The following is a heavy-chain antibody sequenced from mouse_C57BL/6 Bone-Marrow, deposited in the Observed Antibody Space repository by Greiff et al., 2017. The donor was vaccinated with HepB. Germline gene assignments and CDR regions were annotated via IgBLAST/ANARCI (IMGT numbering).Heavy chain of an antibody. CDR3: ARKGYAMDY. J-gene: IGHJ4*01. CDR2: INPNNGGT. Sequence: VQLQQSGPELVKPGASVKIPCKASGYTFTDYNMDWVKQSHGKSLEWIGDINPNNGGTNYNQKFKGKATLTVDKSSSTAYMELRSLTSEDTAVYYCARKGYAMDYWGQGTSVTVSS. V-gene: IGHV1-18*01. CDR1: GYTFTDYN.